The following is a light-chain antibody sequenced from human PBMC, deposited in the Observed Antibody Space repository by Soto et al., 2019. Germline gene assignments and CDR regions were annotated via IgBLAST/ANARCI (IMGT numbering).Light chain of an antibody. V-gene: IGKV3-15*01. CDR2: GAS. CDR3: QQYNTWPLT. Sequence: EIVMTQSPATLYVSPGERATLSCRASQSVSSNLAWYQQKPGQAPRLLIYGASTRATGIPARFSGSGSGTEFTLTISSLQSEDFAVYYCQQYNTWPLTFGGGTKVEIK. J-gene: IGKJ4*01. CDR1: QSVSSN.